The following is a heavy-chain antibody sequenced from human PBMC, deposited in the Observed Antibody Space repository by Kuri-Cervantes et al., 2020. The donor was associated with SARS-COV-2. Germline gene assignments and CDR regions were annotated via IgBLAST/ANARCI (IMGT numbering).Heavy chain of an antibody. V-gene: IGHV3-23*01. Sequence: GESLKISCAASGFTFSSYAMSWVRQAPGKGLEWVSAISGSGGSTYYADSVKGRFTISRDDSKNTAYLQMNSLKTEDTAVYYCTSYAGGGVARDAFDIWGQGTMVTVSS. D-gene: IGHD2-2*01. CDR3: TSYAGGGVARDAFDI. CDR1: GFTFSSYA. CDR2: ISGSGGST. J-gene: IGHJ3*02.